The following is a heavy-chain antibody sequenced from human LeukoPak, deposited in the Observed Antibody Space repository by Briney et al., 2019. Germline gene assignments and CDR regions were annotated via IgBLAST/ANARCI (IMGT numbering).Heavy chain of an antibody. D-gene: IGHD3-10*01. Sequence: RPGGSLRLSCEGSGFSFSSYWMTWVRQSPGKGPEWVANIKQDESERYTVDSVKGRFTISRDNAKNSVYLHMNSLRAEDTALYYCARLSAYYYGSYFYYYMDVWGKGTTVTVSS. CDR1: GFSFSSYW. CDR2: IKQDESER. J-gene: IGHJ6*03. CDR3: ARLSAYYYGSYFYYYMDV. V-gene: IGHV3-7*01.